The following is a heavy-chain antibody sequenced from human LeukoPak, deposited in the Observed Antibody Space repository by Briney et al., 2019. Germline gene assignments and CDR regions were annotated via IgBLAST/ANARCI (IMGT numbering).Heavy chain of an antibody. J-gene: IGHJ4*02. CDR1: KFTFSNFA. V-gene: IGHV3-30*04. CDR3: AKVGTSLRYFDWTLTLDY. D-gene: IGHD3-9*01. Sequence: PGGSLRLSCAASKFTFSNFAMHWVRQAPGKGLEWVALISYDGSKKYYADSVKGRFTISRDNSKNTLYLQMNSLRAEDTAVYYCAKVGTSLRYFDWTLTLDYWGQGTLVTVSS. CDR2: ISYDGSKK.